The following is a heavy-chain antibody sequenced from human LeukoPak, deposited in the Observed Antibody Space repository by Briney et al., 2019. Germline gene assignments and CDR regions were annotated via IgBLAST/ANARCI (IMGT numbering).Heavy chain of an antibody. Sequence: GSGPALVNPTQTLTLTCTFSGFSLSTSGMCVSWIRQPPGKALEWLALIDWDDGKYYSTSLKTRLTISKDTSENQVVLTMTNMDPVDTATYYCARIAAAGTIRYYYYGMDVWGQGTTVTVSS. CDR3: ARIAAAGTIRYYYYGMDV. V-gene: IGHV2-70*01. CDR2: IDWDDGK. J-gene: IGHJ6*02. CDR1: GFSLSTSGMC. D-gene: IGHD6-13*01.